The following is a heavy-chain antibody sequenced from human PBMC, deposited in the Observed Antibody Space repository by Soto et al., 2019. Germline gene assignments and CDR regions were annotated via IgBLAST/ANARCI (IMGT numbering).Heavy chain of an antibody. J-gene: IGHJ4*02. CDR2: IYYSGKS. CDR3: ARVGGSGWNFDS. V-gene: IGHV4-59*01. Sequence: WTWIRQSPGKGLECIGCIYYSGKSNYSPSLKSRVTMSVDTSKNQFSLKLNSMTAADTAVYYCARVGGSGWNFDSWGQGILVTVSS. D-gene: IGHD6-19*01.